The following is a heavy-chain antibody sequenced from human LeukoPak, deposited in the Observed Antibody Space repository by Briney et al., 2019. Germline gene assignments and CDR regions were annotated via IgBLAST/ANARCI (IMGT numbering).Heavy chain of an antibody. Sequence: SGGSLRLSCAASGFTFNNYAMTWVRQAPRKGLEWVSSISNSGSTTYYADSVKGRFTISGDNSKNTVYLQLNSLRAEDTAIYYCAKDGRYCTTSSCYLWYFDLWGRGTLVTVSS. V-gene: IGHV3-23*01. J-gene: IGHJ2*01. D-gene: IGHD2-2*01. CDR1: GFTFNNYA. CDR2: ISNSGSTT. CDR3: AKDGRYCTTSSCYLWYFDL.